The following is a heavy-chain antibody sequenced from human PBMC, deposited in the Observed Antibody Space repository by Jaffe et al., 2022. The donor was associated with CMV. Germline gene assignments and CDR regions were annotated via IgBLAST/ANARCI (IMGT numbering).Heavy chain of an antibody. CDR2: MNPNSGNT. CDR3: ARERPIYSSSWTRNYYYYYGMDV. J-gene: IGHJ6*02. Sequence: QVQLVQSGAEVKKPGASVKVSCKASGYTFTSYDINWVRQATGQGLEWMGWMNPNSGNTGYAQKFQGRVTMTRNTSISTAYMELSSLRSEDTAVYYCARERPIYSSSWTRNYYYYYGMDVWGQGTTVTVSS. D-gene: IGHD6-13*01. V-gene: IGHV1-8*01. CDR1: GYTFTSYD.